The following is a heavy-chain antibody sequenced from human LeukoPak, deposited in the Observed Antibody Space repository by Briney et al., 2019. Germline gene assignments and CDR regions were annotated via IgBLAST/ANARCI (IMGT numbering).Heavy chain of an antibody. V-gene: IGHV1-2*02. CDR1: GYTFTGYY. Sequence: ASVKVSCKASGYTFTGYYMHWVRQAPGQGLEWMGWINPNSGGTNYAQKFQGRVTMTRDTSISTAYMELSRLRSDDTAVYYCARRAAKLVNDAFDIWGQGTMVTVSS. CDR2: INPNSGGT. D-gene: IGHD6-25*01. J-gene: IGHJ3*02. CDR3: ARRAAKLVNDAFDI.